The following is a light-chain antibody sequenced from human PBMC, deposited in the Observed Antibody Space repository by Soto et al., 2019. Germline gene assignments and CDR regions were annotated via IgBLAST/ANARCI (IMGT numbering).Light chain of an antibody. V-gene: IGKV3-20*01. CDR3: QQYGSSSLVT. Sequence: EIGLTQSPGTLSLSPGERATLSCRASQSVSSSYLAWYQQKPGQAPRLLIYGASSRATGIPDRFSGSESGTHFTLTLRRLEPDDFAVYYCQQYGSSSLVTFGPGTQVDIK. CDR1: QSVSSSY. J-gene: IGKJ3*01. CDR2: GAS.